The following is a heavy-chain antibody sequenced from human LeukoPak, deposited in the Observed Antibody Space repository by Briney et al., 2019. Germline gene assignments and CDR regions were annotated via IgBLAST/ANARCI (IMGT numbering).Heavy chain of an antibody. J-gene: IGHJ5*02. V-gene: IGHV4-59*01. CDR2: IYYSGST. CDR3: ARGPLLWFGDLGNWSDP. Sequence: PSETLSLTCTVSGGSISSYYWSWIRQPPGKGLEWIGYIYYSGSTNYNPSLKSRVTISVDTSKNQFPLKLSSVTAADTAVYYCARGPLLWFGDLGNWSDPWGQEPLFTVSS. CDR1: GGSISSYY. D-gene: IGHD3-10*01.